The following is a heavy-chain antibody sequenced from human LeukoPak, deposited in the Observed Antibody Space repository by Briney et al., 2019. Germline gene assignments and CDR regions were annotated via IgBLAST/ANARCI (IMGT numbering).Heavy chain of an antibody. V-gene: IGHV1-2*02. D-gene: IGHD6-6*01. Sequence: ASVKVSCKASGYTFTSYYMHWVRQAPGQGLEWMGWINPNSGGTNYAQKFQGRVTMTRDTSISTAYMELSRLRSDDTAVYYCARDGGYIAARRYYYYYMDVWGKGTTVTVSS. CDR3: ARDGGYIAARRYYYYYMDV. CDR1: GYTFTSYY. J-gene: IGHJ6*03. CDR2: INPNSGGT.